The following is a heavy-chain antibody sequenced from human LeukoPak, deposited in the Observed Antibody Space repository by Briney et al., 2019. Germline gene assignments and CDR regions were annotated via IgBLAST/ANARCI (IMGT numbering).Heavy chain of an antibody. V-gene: IGHV1-8*03. J-gene: IGHJ5*02. CDR1: GYTFTSYD. CDR2: MNPNSGNT. D-gene: IGHD3-22*01. Sequence: GASVKVSCKASGYTFTSYDINWVRQATGQGLEWMGWMNPNSGNTGYAQKFQGRVTITRNTSISTAYMELSSLRSEDTAVYYCARATYYYDSSGYPGGDRFDPWGQGTLVTVSS. CDR3: ARATYYYDSSGYPGGDRFDP.